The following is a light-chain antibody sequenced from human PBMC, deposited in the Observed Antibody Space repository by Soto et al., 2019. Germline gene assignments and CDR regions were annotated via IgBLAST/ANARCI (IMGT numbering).Light chain of an antibody. CDR2: NFN. CDR3: CSYVGSYTFV. CDR1: SSYVGGYNY. V-gene: IGLV2-11*02. Sequence: QSVLTQPRSVSGSPGQSVTISCTGTSSYVGGYNYVSWYQQHPGKAPQLLIFNFNRRPAGVPDRLSGSTSGNTPSLTISGLQAEDEADYYCCSYVGSYTFVFETGTKVTVL. J-gene: IGLJ1*01.